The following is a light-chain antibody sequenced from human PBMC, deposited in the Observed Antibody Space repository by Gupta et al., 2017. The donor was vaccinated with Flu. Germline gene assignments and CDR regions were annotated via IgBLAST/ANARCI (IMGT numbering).Light chain of an antibody. CDR1: NIGRRS. CDR2: DDS. V-gene: IGLV3-21*02. CDR3: QVWDSSSDQPVM. Sequence: SYVLTQPPSVSVAPGQTARITCGGNNIGRRSVHWNQQKPGQAPVLVVYDDSDRPSGIPERFSGFKTGNTATLIIRRVEAGDEADDYCQVWDSSSDQPVMFGGGTKVTVL. J-gene: IGLJ3*02.